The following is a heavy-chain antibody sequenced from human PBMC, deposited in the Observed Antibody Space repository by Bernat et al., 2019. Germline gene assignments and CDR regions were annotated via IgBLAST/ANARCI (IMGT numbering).Heavy chain of an antibody. CDR2: LGRGGGST. J-gene: IGHJ4*02. Sequence: EVQLLESGGGLVQPGGSLRLSCAASGFTFSSYAMSWVRQAPGKGLEWVSALGRGGGSTFYTDSVKGRFTISRDNSKNTLYLQLNSLRAEDTAVYYCAKPLGANYFDYWGQGTLVTVSS. V-gene: IGHV3-23*01. CDR3: AKPLGANYFDY. CDR1: GFTFSSYA. D-gene: IGHD1-26*01.